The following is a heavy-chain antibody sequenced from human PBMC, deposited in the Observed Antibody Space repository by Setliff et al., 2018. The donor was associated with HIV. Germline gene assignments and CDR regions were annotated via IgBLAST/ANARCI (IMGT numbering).Heavy chain of an antibody. CDR3: ARLGADYGRVGAFDI. CDR1: GGSISSSSYY. J-gene: IGHJ3*02. CDR2: IYYSGST. V-gene: IGHV4-39*07. D-gene: IGHD4-17*01. Sequence: KTSETLSLTCTVSGGSISSSSYYWGWIRQPPGKGLEWIGSIYYSGSTYYNPSLKSRVTISVDTSKNQFSLKLSSVTAADTAVYYCARLGADYGRVGAFDIWGQGTMVTVSS.